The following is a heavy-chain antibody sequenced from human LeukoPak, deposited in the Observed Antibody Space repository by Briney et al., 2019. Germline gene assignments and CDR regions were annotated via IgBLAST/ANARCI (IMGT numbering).Heavy chain of an antibody. CDR1: GGSFSGYY. Sequence: SETLSLTCAVYGGSFSGYYWSWIRQPPGKGLEWIGEINHSGSTNYNPSLKSRVTISVDTSKNQFSLKLSSVTAADTAVYYCATAGGAAALDYWGQGTLVTVSS. V-gene: IGHV4-34*01. J-gene: IGHJ4*02. D-gene: IGHD2-2*01. CDR2: INHSGST. CDR3: ATAGGAAALDY.